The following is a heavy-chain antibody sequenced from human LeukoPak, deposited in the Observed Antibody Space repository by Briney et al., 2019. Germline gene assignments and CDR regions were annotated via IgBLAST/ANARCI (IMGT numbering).Heavy chain of an antibody. CDR2: IYYSGTT. D-gene: IGHD6-13*01. Sequence: PSETLSLTGTVSGGSISSYYWSWIRQPPGKGLEWIGYIYYSGTTNYNPSLKSRVTISVDTSKNQFSLKLSSVTAADTAVYYCARGVYIAAAQYGYWGQGTLVTVSS. V-gene: IGHV4-59*01. CDR3: ARGVYIAAAQYGY. CDR1: GGSISSYY. J-gene: IGHJ4*02.